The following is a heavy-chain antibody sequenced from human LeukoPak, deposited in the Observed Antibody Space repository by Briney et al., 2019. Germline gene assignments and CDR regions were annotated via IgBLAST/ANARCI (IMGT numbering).Heavy chain of an antibody. D-gene: IGHD2-2*01. CDR2: IYYSGST. J-gene: IGHJ6*04. CDR1: GGSVSSGSYY. Sequence: SETLSLTCTVSGGSVSSGSYYWSWIRQPPGKGLEWIGYIYYSGSTNYNPSLKSRVTISVDTSKNQFSLKLSSVTAADTAVYYCARDKDIVVVPAAMTWDYYYGMDVWGKGTRSPSPQ. CDR3: ARDKDIVVVPAAMTWDYYYGMDV. V-gene: IGHV4-61*01.